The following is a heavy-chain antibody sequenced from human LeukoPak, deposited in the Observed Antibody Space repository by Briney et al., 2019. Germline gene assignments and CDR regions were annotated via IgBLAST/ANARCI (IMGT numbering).Heavy chain of an antibody. CDR1: GGSISGYY. CDR3: ATTDTSAGRRDY. V-gene: IGHV4-59*03. Sequence: SETLSLPCTVSGGSISGYYWTWIRHPPGKGLEWIGFIYSSGITNYNPSLKSRVTISVDTSKNQFSLKLSSVTAADTAVYYCATTDTSAGRRDYWGQGTLVTVSS. D-gene: IGHD6-13*01. CDR2: IYSSGIT. J-gene: IGHJ4*02.